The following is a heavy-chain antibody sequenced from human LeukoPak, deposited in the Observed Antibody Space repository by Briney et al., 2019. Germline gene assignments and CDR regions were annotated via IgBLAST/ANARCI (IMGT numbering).Heavy chain of an antibody. CDR1: GYTFTSYG. CDR2: ISAYNGNT. D-gene: IGHD1-20*01. V-gene: IGHV1-18*01. Sequence: ASVKVSCKASGYTFTSYGISWVRQAPGQGLEWMGWISAYNGNTNCAQKHQGRVTMTTDTSTSAAYMELRSLRSDDTAVYYCWYNWNYIDYWGQGTLVTVSS. CDR3: WYNWNYIDY. J-gene: IGHJ4*02.